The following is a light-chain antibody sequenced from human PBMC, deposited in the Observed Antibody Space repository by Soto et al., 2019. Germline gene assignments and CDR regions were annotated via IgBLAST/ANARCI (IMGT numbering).Light chain of an antibody. Sequence: QSVLTQPASVSGSPGQSITISCTGTSSGVGSYNLVSWYQQHPGKAPKLMIYEVSKRPSGVSNRFSGSKSGNTASLTISGLQAEDEADYYCCSYAGSSTFHVFGTGTKVTVL. CDR1: SSGVGSYNL. CDR2: EVS. J-gene: IGLJ1*01. V-gene: IGLV2-23*02. CDR3: CSYAGSSTFHV.